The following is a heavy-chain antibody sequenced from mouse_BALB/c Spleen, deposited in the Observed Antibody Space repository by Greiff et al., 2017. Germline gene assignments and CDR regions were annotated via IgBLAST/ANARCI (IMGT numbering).Heavy chain of an antibody. V-gene: IGHV2-9*02. CDR2: IWAGGST. CDR1: GFSLTSYG. J-gene: IGHJ4*01. Sequence: QVQLQQSGPGLVAPSQSLSITCTVSGFSLTSYGVHWVRQPPGKGLEWLGVIWAGGSTNYNSALMSRLSLSKDNSKSQVFLKMNSQQTDDTAMYYGARDVGNYGDYAMDDWGQGTSGTVSA. CDR3: ARDVGNYGDYAMDD. D-gene: IGHD2-1*01.